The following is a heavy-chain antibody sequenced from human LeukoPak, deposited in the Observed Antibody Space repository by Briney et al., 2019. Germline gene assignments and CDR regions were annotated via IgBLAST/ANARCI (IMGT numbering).Heavy chain of an antibody. CDR2: IKQDGSER. D-gene: IGHD2-15*01. CDR3: ARGPSGGNGFSY. J-gene: IGHJ4*02. Sequence: GGSLRLSCAASGFTFSNYAMHWVRQAPGKGLEWVANIKQDGSERYYVDSVKGRFTISRDNAKNSLYLQMNSLRAVDTAVYYCARGPSGGNGFSYWGLGTLVTVSS. V-gene: IGHV3-7*04. CDR1: GFTFSNYA.